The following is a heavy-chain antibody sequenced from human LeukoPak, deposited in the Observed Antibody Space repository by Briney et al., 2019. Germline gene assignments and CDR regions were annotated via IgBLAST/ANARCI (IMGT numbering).Heavy chain of an antibody. V-gene: IGHV3-74*01. CDR2: INSDGSST. CDR3: ARSGTLTGAYYFDY. J-gene: IGHJ4*02. CDR1: GFTFSSYW. Sequence: PAGSLRLSCAASGFTFSSYWMHWVRQAPGKGLVWVSRINSDGSSTSYADSVKGRFTISRDNAKNTLYLQMNSLRAEDTDVYYCARSGTLTGAYYFDYWGQGTLVTVSS. D-gene: IGHD7-27*01.